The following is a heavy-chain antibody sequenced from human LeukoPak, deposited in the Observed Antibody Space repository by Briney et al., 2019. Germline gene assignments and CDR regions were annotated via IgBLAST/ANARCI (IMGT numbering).Heavy chain of an antibody. CDR2: ISGSGGST. D-gene: IGHD6-13*01. CDR3: AKRAAAGISTPHLVFDY. Sequence: GGSLRLSCAASGFTFSSYGMSWVRQAPGGGLEWVSAISGSGGSTYYADSVKGRFTISRDNSKNTLYLQMNSLRAEDTAVYYCAKRAAAGISTPHLVFDYWGQGTLVTVSS. CDR1: GFTFSSYG. V-gene: IGHV3-23*01. J-gene: IGHJ4*02.